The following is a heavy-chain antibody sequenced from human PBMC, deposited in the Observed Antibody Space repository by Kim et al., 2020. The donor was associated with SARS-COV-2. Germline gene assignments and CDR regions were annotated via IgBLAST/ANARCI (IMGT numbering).Heavy chain of an antibody. D-gene: IGHD5-12*01. CDR1: GFNYSNYA. CDR2: ITIGGDST. V-gene: IGHV3-23*01. Sequence: GGSLRLSCAASGFNYSNYAMSWVRQAQGKGLEWVSTITIGGDSTSYADSVKGRFTISRDNSKNTLSLHMNSLRPEDTALYYCAKSGQFDDWGQGILVTVSS. J-gene: IGHJ4*02. CDR3: AKSGQFDD.